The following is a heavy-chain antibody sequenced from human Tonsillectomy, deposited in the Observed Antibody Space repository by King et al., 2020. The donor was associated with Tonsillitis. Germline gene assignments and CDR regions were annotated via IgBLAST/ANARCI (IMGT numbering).Heavy chain of an antibody. V-gene: IGHV3-30*02. CDR3: AKDAGGVYGY. D-gene: IGHD3-16*01. CDR2: IRYDGSNK. J-gene: IGHJ4*02. CDR1: GFTFNTYG. Sequence: VQLVESGGGVVQPGGSLRLSCAASGFTFNTYGMHWVRQAPGKGLEWVAFIRYDGSNKYYADSVKGRFTISRDNSKNTLYLQMNSLGPEDTAVYYCAKDAGGVYGYWGQGTLVTVSS.